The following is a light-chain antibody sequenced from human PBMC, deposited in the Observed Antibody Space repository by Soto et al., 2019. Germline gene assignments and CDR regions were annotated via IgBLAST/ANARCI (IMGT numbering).Light chain of an antibody. CDR2: EVS. V-gene: IGLV2-23*02. CDR1: SSDVAIYNL. CDR3: CAYAGSRTWV. Sequence: QSAPIQPASVSGSPGQSVTISCTGTSSDVAIYNLVYWYQQYPGKAPKLILYEVSKWPSGISHRFSGSKSGNTASLTISGLQAEDEADYYCCAYAGSRTWVFGGGTKVTVL. J-gene: IGLJ3*02.